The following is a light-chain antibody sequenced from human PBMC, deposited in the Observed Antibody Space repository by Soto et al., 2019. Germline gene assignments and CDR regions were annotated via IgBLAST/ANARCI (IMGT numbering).Light chain of an antibody. CDR3: QQRANWPSIT. Sequence: EIVLTQSPATLSLSPGERATLSCRASQSVNSDLAWYQQKPGQAPRLLIYEASNRATGIPARFSGSGSGTDFTLTISSLEPEDFAVYYCQQRANWPSITFGQGTRLGL. CDR2: EAS. J-gene: IGKJ5*01. V-gene: IGKV3-11*01. CDR1: QSVNSD.